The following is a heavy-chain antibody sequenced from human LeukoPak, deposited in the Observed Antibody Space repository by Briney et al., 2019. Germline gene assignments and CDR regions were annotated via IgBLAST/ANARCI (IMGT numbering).Heavy chain of an antibody. Sequence: GGSLRLSCSGSGFTFSDHYMDWVRQAPGKGLDWMGRSRKRAHSYTTEYAPSVKGRFTVSCADSENFLFLQMNSLKTDDTAVYYCVALIRGLGYWGKGTLVTVSS. CDR2: SRKRAHSYTT. CDR3: VALIRGLGY. J-gene: IGHJ4*02. CDR1: GFTFSDHY. V-gene: IGHV3-72*01. D-gene: IGHD3-10*01.